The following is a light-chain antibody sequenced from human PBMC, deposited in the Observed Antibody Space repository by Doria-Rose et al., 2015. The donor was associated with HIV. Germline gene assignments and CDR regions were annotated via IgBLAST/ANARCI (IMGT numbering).Light chain of an antibody. CDR3: QQYSQWPPYT. V-gene: IGKV3-15*01. CDR1: QGIGSD. Sequence: EIVLTQSPATLSVSPGERATLSCRASQGIGSDLAWYQQKPGQAPRLLIYRASNRATDIPPRSTGGGSGTEFTLTISSLQSEDFAVYFCQQYSQWPPYTFGQGTKLEVK. CDR2: RAS. J-gene: IGKJ2*01.